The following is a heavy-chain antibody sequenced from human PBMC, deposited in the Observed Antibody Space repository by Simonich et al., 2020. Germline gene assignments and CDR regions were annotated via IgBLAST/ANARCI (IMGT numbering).Heavy chain of an antibody. CDR2: IKPNSGGT. J-gene: IGHJ6*03. Sequence: QVQLVQSGAEVKKPGASVKVSCKASGYTFTGYYMHWVRPAPGQGLGWMGWIKPNSGGTNYAQKFQGRGTRTRDTAISTAYMELSRLRSGDTAVYYCARGALTGDYYYMDVCGKGTTVTVSS. V-gene: IGHV1-2*02. CDR1: GYTFTGYY. D-gene: IGHD7-27*01. CDR3: ARGALTGDYYYMDV.